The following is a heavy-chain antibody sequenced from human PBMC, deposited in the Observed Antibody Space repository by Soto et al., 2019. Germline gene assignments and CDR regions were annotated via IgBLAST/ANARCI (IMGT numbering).Heavy chain of an antibody. V-gene: IGHV3-48*01. CDR1: GFTFSSYS. D-gene: IGHD3-22*01. CDR3: ARDPDSSGYYYFDY. Sequence: GSLRLSCAASGFTFSSYSMNWVRQAPGKGLEWVSYISSSSSTIYYADSVKGRFTISRDNAKNSLYLQMNSLRAEDTAVYYCARDPDSSGYYYFDYWGQGTLVTVSS. CDR2: ISSSSSTI. J-gene: IGHJ4*02.